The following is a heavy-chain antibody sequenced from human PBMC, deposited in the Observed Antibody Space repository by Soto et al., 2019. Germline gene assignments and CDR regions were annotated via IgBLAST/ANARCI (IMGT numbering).Heavy chain of an antibody. D-gene: IGHD6-19*01. CDR3: ARARYSSGWAPPNWFDP. CDR1: GGSFSGYY. V-gene: IGHV4-34*01. Sequence: SETLSLTCAVCGGSFSGYYWSWIRQPPGKGLEWIGEINHSGSTNYNPSLKSRVTISVDTSKNQFSLKLSSVTAADTAVYYCARARYSSGWAPPNWFDPWGQGTLVTVYS. J-gene: IGHJ5*02. CDR2: INHSGST.